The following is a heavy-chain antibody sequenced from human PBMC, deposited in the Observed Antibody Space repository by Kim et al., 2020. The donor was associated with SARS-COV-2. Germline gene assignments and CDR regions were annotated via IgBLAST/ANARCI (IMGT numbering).Heavy chain of an antibody. CDR3: ARHEGIAVAIDY. Sequence: GESLKISCKGSGYSFTSYWISWVRQMPGKGLEWMGSIDPSDSYTNYSPSFQGHVTISADKSISTAYLQWRSLKASDTAMYYCARHEGIAVAIDYWGQGTLVTVSS. CDR2: IDPSDSYT. J-gene: IGHJ4*02. D-gene: IGHD6-19*01. CDR1: GYSFTSYW. V-gene: IGHV5-10-1*01.